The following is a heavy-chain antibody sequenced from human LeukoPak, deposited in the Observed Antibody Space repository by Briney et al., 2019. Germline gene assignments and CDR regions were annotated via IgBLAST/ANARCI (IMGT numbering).Heavy chain of an antibody. J-gene: IGHJ4*02. Sequence: QPGGSLRLSCAASGXSFSTHWVSWVRQAPGKGLEWVANIKQDGSEKFYVDSVKGRFTISRDNAKNSVYLQMNSLTAEDTAVYYCARQSHGYILFDYWGQGTLVTVSS. V-gene: IGHV3-7*04. CDR2: IKQDGSEK. D-gene: IGHD5-24*01. CDR1: GXSFSTHW. CDR3: ARQSHGYILFDY.